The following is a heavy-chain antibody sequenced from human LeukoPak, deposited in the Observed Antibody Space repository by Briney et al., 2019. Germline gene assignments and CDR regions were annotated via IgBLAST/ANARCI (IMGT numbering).Heavy chain of an antibody. CDR2: IYTNGNT. CDR1: GFSISNYY. J-gene: IGHJ6*04. Sequence: SETLSLTCTVSGFSISNYYWSWIRQPAGKGLEWIGRIYTNGNTKYNPSLKSRVTMSVDMSKNQLSLKLNSVTAADTAVYYCARDLVRAMDVWGKGTTVTISS. V-gene: IGHV4-4*07. CDR3: ARDLVRAMDV. D-gene: IGHD2-8*01.